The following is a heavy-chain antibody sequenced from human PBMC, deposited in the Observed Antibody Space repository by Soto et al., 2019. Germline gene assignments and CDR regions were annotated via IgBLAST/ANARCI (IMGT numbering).Heavy chain of an antibody. V-gene: IGHV1-46*01. J-gene: IGHJ6*02. CDR2: INPSSGIT. Sequence: QMQLVQSGAEVKRPGASVRVSCKSSGYTFTSFYIHWVRQAPGQGLEWMGIINPSSGITNFAERFQGRVTMTRDMSTNTHYRELSSLKSDDTAVYYCASSPAFSSSWYGIPPDPSHGMDVLGQGTTVTVS. CDR1: GYTFTSFY. CDR3: ASSPAFSSSWYGIPPDPSHGMDV. D-gene: IGHD6-13*01.